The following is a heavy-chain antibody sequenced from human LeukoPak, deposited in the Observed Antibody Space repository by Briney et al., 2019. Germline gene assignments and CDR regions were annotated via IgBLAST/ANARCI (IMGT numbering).Heavy chain of an antibody. J-gene: IGHJ4*02. D-gene: IGHD2-2*01. V-gene: IGHV4-59*11. CDR2: IYYTGTT. CDR1: GGSLSGHY. Sequence: SETLSLTCTVGGGSLSGHYWGWIRQPPGKGLEQVGHIYYTGTTFYNPSLNSRVTITLDTSRNQFSLRLTSVIAADTAVYYCARFSWGCSTASCYLTNWGQGALVTVSS. CDR3: ARFSWGCSTASCYLTN.